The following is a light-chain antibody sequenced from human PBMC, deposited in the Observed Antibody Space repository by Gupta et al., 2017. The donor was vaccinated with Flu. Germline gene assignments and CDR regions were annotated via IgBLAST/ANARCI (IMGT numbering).Light chain of an antibody. J-gene: IGKJ2*01. CDR1: QSITSW. CDR3: QQYNSYSPYT. CDR2: KAS. Sequence: DIHMTQSPSTLSASVGDRVTITCRASQSITSWLAWYQQKPGKAPKLLIYKASTLKSGVPSRFSGSRSGTEFTLTISGLQPDDFATYYCQQYNSYSPYTFGQGTKVEIK. V-gene: IGKV1-5*03.